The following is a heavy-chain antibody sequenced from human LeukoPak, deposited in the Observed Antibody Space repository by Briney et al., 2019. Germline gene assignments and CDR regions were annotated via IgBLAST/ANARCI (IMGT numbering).Heavy chain of an antibody. CDR2: ISPGDSDA. D-gene: IGHD2-21*02. CDR1: GYRFTSQW. Sequence: GESLKISCKGSGYRFTSQWIGWVRQMPGKGLEWMGIISPGDSDARYSPSFQGQVTISADKSINTAFLQWSSLKASDTAMYHCARQAYCGGDCSANFDYWGQGTLVTVSS. V-gene: IGHV5-51*01. CDR3: ARQAYCGGDCSANFDY. J-gene: IGHJ4*02.